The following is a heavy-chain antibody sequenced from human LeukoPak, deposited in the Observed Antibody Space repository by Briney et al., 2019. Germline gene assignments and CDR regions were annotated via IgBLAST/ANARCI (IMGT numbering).Heavy chain of an antibody. CDR3: ARSSGPDYYALDV. V-gene: IGHV4-39*01. J-gene: IGHJ6*02. Sequence: SETLSLTCTVFDASFSSTNYWGVWIRQPPGKGLEWMGSIYYSGSTNINPSLKSRVTLFIDMSRKQFSLRLAPMTAADTAVFYCARSSGPDYYALDVWGQGTTVTVSS. CDR2: IYYSGST. D-gene: IGHD6-19*01. CDR1: DASFSSTNYW.